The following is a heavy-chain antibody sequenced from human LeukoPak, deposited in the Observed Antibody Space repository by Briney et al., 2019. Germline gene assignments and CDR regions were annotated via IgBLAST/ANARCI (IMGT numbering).Heavy chain of an antibody. D-gene: IGHD2-2*01. J-gene: IGHJ4*02. CDR1: GFTFSSYS. V-gene: IGHV3-21*01. Sequence: GGSLRLSCAASGFTFSSYSMNWVRQAPGKGLEWVSSISSSSSYIYYADSVKGRFTISRDNAKNSLYLQMNSLRAEDTAVYYCARDPSLEYQLLHDYWGQGTLVTVSS. CDR2: ISSSSSYI. CDR3: ARDPSLEYQLLHDY.